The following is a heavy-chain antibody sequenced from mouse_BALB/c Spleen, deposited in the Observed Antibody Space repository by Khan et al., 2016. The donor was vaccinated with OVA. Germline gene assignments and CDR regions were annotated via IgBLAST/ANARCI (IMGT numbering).Heavy chain of an antibody. CDR2: INPSTGYT. Sequence: QVQLKESGAELAKPGASVKMSCKASGYTFINYWILWVKQRPGQGLEWIGYINPSTGYTEYNQNFKDKATLTADKSSSTAYMQRSSLTSEDSAVYYCARRGLRWDFDYWGQGTTVTVSS. CDR1: GYTFINYW. J-gene: IGHJ2*01. CDR3: ARRGLRWDFDY. D-gene: IGHD1-1*01. V-gene: IGHV1-7*01.